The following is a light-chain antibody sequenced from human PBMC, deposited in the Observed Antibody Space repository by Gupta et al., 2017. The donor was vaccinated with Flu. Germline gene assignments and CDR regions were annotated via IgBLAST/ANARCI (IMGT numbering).Light chain of an antibody. CDR3: QQYNAYPWT. J-gene: IGKJ1*01. CDR1: QTINSW. CDR2: KAS. Sequence: PSTLSASVGDRVTITCRARQTINSWLAWYQQKPGKAPKLVIYKASTLQSGVPSTFGGSGSETEFTLTISSLQPDDFATYYCQQYNAYPWTFGQGTKVELK. V-gene: IGKV1-5*03.